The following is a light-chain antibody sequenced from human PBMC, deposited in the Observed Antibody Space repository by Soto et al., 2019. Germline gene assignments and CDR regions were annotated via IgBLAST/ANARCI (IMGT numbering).Light chain of an antibody. CDR2: TTS. CDR3: LQDYSIPLT. J-gene: IGKJ2*01. Sequence: AIQMTQSPSSLSASVGDRVTITCRASQGIRNDLGWFQQKPGKAPKILMYTTSSLQSGVPSRFSGSGSGTDFTLTISSLQPEDFATYYCLQDYSIPLTFGQGTKPEIK. V-gene: IGKV1-6*01. CDR1: QGIRND.